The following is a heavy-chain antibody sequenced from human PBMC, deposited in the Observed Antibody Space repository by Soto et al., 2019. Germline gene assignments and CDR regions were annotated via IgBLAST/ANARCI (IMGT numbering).Heavy chain of an antibody. D-gene: IGHD3-16*02. CDR2: IYYSGST. CDR3: ARGRIMITFGGVIVPGGWFDP. Sequence: SETLSLTCTVSGGSISSGGYYWSWIRQHPGKGLEWIGYIYYSGSTYYNPSLKSRVTISVDTSKNQFSLKLSSVTAADTAVYYCARGRIMITFGGVIVPGGWFDPWGQGTLVTVSS. V-gene: IGHV4-31*03. CDR1: GGSISSGGYY. J-gene: IGHJ5*02.